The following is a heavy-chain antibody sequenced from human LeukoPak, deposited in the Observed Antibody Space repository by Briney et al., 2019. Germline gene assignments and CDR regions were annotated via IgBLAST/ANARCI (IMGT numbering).Heavy chain of an antibody. CDR3: ASDYDFWSGFYFDY. J-gene: IGHJ4*02. CDR2: ISSSSSYI. CDR1: GFTFSSYS. Sequence: GGSLRLSCAASGFTFSSYSMNWVRQAPGKGLEWVSSISSSSSYIYYADSVKGRFTISRDNAKNSLYLQMNSLRAEDTAVYYCASDYDFWSGFYFDYWGQGTLVTVSS. V-gene: IGHV3-21*01. D-gene: IGHD3-3*01.